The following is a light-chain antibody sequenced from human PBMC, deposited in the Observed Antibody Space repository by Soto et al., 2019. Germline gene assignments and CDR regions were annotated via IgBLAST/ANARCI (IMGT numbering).Light chain of an antibody. Sequence: EIVMTQSPATLSVSPGERATLSCRASQSVSSNLAWYQQKPGQAPRLLIYGASIRATGIPARFSGSGSGTDFTLTISSLQSEDFAVYYCQQYNNSPITFGQGTRLEIK. J-gene: IGKJ5*01. V-gene: IGKV3D-15*01. CDR3: QQYNNSPIT. CDR2: GAS. CDR1: QSVSSN.